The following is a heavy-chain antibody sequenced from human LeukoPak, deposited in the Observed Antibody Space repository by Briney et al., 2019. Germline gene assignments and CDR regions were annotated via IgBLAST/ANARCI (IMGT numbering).Heavy chain of an antibody. Sequence: GGSLRLSCAASGFTFSTYAMYWVRQAPGKGLEWAAALSYDGANEHYVDSVKGRFTISRDNSKNTLYLQMNSLRAEDTAVYYCAKDQSGDQGDFDYWGQGTLVTVSS. CDR2: LSYDGANE. V-gene: IGHV3-30*04. D-gene: IGHD2-21*02. CDR3: AKDQSGDQGDFDY. CDR1: GFTFSTYA. J-gene: IGHJ4*02.